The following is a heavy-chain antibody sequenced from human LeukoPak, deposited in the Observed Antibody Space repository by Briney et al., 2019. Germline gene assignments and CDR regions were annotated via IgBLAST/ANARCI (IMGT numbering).Heavy chain of an antibody. CDR2: IYHSGST. Sequence: SETLSLTCTVSGYSISSSYYWGWIRQPPGKGLEWIGSIYHSGSTYYNPSLKSRVTISVDTSKNQSSLKLSSVTAADTAVYYCARGGWLLLDDAFDIWGQGTMVTVSS. V-gene: IGHV4-38-2*02. D-gene: IGHD3-22*01. CDR3: ARGGWLLLDDAFDI. CDR1: GYSISSSYY. J-gene: IGHJ3*02.